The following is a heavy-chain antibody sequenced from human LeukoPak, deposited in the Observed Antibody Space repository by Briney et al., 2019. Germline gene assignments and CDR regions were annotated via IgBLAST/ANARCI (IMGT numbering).Heavy chain of an antibody. J-gene: IGHJ4*02. CDR1: GYTFTGYY. CDR3: ARGGLRWYTTLLPLDY. V-gene: IGHV1-2*02. Sequence: ASVKVSCKASGYTFTGYYMHWVRQAPGQGLEWMGWINPNSGGTNYAQKFQGRVTMTRDTSISTAYMELSRLRSDDTAVYYCARGGLRWYTTLLPLDYWGQGTLVTVPS. D-gene: IGHD4-23*01. CDR2: INPNSGGT.